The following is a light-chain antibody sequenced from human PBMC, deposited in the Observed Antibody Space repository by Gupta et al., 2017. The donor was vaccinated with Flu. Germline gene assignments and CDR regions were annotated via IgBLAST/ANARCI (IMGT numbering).Light chain of an antibody. V-gene: IGLV3-21*02. CDR3: QVWDSSSDHWV. CDR1: NIGSKS. J-gene: IGLJ3*02. CDR2: DDS. Sequence: SHVLTQPPPVPDDPGQTARITCGGNNIGSKSVHWYQQKSRQAPVLVVYDDSDRPSGIPERISGSNSGSTATLTISRVEAGDEADYYCQVWDSSSDHWVFGGGTKLTVL.